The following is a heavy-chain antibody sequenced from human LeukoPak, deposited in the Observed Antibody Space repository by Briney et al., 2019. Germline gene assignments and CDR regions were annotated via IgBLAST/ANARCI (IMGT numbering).Heavy chain of an antibody. CDR1: GFTFSSYE. CDR3: AGLASTVTQPFDY. J-gene: IGHJ4*02. Sequence: GGSLRLSCAASGFTFSSYEMNWVRQAPGKGLEWVSYISSSGSTIYYADSVKGRFTISRDNAKNSLYLQMNSLRAEDTAVYYCAGLASTVTQPFDYWGQGTLVTVSS. D-gene: IGHD4-17*01. CDR2: ISSSGSTI. V-gene: IGHV3-48*03.